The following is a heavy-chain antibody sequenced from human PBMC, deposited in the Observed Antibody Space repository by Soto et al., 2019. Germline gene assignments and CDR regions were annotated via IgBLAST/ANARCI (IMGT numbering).Heavy chain of an antibody. Sequence: HLVQSGPEVKRPGASITVSCKTSGDTFANFGLSWVRQAPGQGLEWMGWIATYNNNKNYAQKFQGRLTLTTDTSTSTAYTELESLGSDDTAVYYCARVVRGVVNWFDPWGQGTLVTVSS. D-gene: IGHD3-10*01. CDR1: GDTFANFG. J-gene: IGHJ5*02. CDR3: ARVVRGVVNWFDP. V-gene: IGHV1-18*01. CDR2: IATYNNNK.